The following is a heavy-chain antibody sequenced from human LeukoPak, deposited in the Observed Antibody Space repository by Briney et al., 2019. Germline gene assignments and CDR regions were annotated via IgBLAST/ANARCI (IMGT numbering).Heavy chain of an antibody. CDR1: GFTFSSYD. CDR2: ISGSGGST. CDR3: AKAHSGSYYSGID. D-gene: IGHD1-26*01. J-gene: IGHJ4*02. V-gene: IGHV3-23*01. Sequence: GGSLRLSCAASGFTFSSYDMTWVRQAPGKGLEWVSAISGSGGSTYYADSVKGRFTISRDNSKNTLYLQMNSLRAEDTAVYYCAKAHSGSYYSGIDWGQGTLVTVSS.